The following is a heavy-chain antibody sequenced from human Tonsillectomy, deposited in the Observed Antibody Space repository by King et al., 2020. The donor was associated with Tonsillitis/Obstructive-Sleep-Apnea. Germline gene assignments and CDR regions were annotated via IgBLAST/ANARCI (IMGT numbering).Heavy chain of an antibody. CDR2: IYSGGST. D-gene: IGHD2-15*01. CDR1: GFTVSSNY. V-gene: IGHV3-53*01. Sequence: VQLVESGGGLIQPGGSLRLSCAASGFTVSSNYMSWVRQAPGKGLEWVSVIYSGGSTYYADSVKGRCTISRDNSKNTLYLQMNSLRAEDTAVYYCAREEGEKGYCSGGSCYSYYYYYMDVWGKGTTVTVSS. CDR3: AREEGEKGYCSGGSCYSYYYYYMDV. J-gene: IGHJ6*03.